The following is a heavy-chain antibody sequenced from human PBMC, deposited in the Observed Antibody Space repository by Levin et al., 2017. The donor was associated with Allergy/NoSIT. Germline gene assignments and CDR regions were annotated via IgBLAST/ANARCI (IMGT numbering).Heavy chain of an antibody. CDR2: IYPGDSDT. CDR1: GYSFTSYW. D-gene: IGHD6-13*01. V-gene: IGHV5-51*01. Sequence: GGSLRLSCKGSGYSFTSYWIGWVRQMPGKGLEWMGIIYPGDSDTRYSPSFQGQVTISADKSISTAYLQWSSLKASDTAMYYCARFIAAAGTSYFDYWGQGTLVTVSS. J-gene: IGHJ4*02. CDR3: ARFIAAAGTSYFDY.